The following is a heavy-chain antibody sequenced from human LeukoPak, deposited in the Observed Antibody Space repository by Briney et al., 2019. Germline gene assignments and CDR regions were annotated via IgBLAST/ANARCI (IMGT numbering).Heavy chain of an antibody. CDR2: VYYSGST. V-gene: IGHV4-59*12. CDR3: ASSDDIHYVDV. D-gene: IGHD2-2*02. Sequence: SETLSLTCTVSGGSISTNYWSWIRQPPGKGLEWIGYVYYSGSTNYKPSPKSRVTISVDRSKNQFSLKLSSVTAADTAVYYCASSDDIHYVDVWGKGTTITVSS. CDR1: GGSISTNY. J-gene: IGHJ6*03.